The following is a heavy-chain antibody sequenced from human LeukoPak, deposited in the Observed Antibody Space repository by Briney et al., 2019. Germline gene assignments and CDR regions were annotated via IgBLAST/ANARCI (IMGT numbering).Heavy chain of an antibody. CDR2: ISWKSGST. Sequence: PGGSLRLSCTASGFTIDEYAMHWVRQVPGKGLEWVSGISWKSGSTGYVDSVKGRFIISRDNAKDSLYLQMNSLRAEDTAVYYCARDSSSYGMDVWGQGTTVTVSS. J-gene: IGHJ6*02. D-gene: IGHD2-2*01. V-gene: IGHV3-9*01. CDR1: GFTIDEYA. CDR3: ARDSSSYGMDV.